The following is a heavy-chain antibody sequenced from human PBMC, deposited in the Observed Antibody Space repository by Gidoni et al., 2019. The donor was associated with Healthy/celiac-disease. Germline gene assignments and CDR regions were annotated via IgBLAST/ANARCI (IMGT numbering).Heavy chain of an antibody. CDR3: TREGGGPDFDY. CDR1: GFTFGDYA. J-gene: IGHJ4*02. Sequence: EVQLVESGGGLVKPGRSLRLSCTASGFTFGDYAMSWFRQAPGKGLEWVGFIRSKAYGGTTEYAASVKGRFTISRDDSKSIAYLQMNSLKTEDTAVYYCTREGGGPDFDYWGQGTLVTVSS. V-gene: IGHV3-49*05. D-gene: IGHD1-26*01. CDR2: IRSKAYGGTT.